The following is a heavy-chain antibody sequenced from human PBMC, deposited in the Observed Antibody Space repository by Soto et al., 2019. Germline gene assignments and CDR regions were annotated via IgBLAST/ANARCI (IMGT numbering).Heavy chain of an antibody. CDR3: ARELTGDRRFDP. CDR1: GFTFSSYA. D-gene: IGHD7-27*01. J-gene: IGHJ5*02. V-gene: IGHV3-64*01. Sequence: GGSLRLSCAASGFTFSSYAMHWVRQAPGKGLEYVSAISSNGGSTYYANSVKGRFTISRDNSKNTLYLQMGSLRAEDMAVYYCARELTGDRRFDPWGQGTLVTVSS. CDR2: ISSNGGST.